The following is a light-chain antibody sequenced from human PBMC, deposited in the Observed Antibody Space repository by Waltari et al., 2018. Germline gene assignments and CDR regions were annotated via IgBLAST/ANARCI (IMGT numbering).Light chain of an antibody. V-gene: IGLV2-14*01. Sequence: QSALTQPASVSGSPGQSITISCTGTSSDIGSYNYVSWSHPLPGKPPKLIISEVRRRPSGVSNRFSGSKSGNMASLTISGLQAEDEADYYCNSYTTSSTWVFGGGTKLTVL. CDR1: SSDIGSYNY. CDR3: NSYTTSSTWV. J-gene: IGLJ3*02. CDR2: EVR.